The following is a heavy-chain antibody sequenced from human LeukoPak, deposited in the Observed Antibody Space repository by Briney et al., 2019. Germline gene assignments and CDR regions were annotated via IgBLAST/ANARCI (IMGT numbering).Heavy chain of an antibody. CDR3: ARIKLWFGELLGAFDI. CDR1: GFTFSSYG. J-gene: IGHJ3*02. Sequence: GGSLRLSCAASGFTFSSYGMHWVRQAPGKGLEWVAFIRYDGSNKYYADSVKGRFTISRDNSKNTLYLQMNSLRAEDTAVYYCARIKLWFGELLGAFDIWGQGTMVTVSS. CDR2: IRYDGSNK. D-gene: IGHD3-10*01. V-gene: IGHV3-30*02.